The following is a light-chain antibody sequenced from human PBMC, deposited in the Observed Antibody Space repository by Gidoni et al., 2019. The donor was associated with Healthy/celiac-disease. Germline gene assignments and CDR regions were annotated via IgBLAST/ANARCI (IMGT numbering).Light chain of an antibody. V-gene: IGKV1-5*01. Sequence: DIQITQSPSTLSASVGDRVTITCRASQSISSWLAWYQQKPGNAPKLLIYDASSLESGVPSRFSGSGSGTEFTLTISSLQPDDFATYYCQQYNSYLLTFGQGTKLEIK. CDR2: DAS. CDR1: QSISSW. J-gene: IGKJ2*01. CDR3: QQYNSYLLT.